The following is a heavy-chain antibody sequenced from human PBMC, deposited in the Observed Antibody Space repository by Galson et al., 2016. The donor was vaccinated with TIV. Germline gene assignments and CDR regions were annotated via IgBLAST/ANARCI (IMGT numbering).Heavy chain of an antibody. Sequence: CAISGDSVSSNSAAWNWIRQSPSRGLEWLGRTYYRSEWNSDYAVSVRSRIVIKADRSKNQFFLQLNSVTPEDTAVYFCVREFGFRSGGYYYWPFYFDYWGQGALVIVSS. D-gene: IGHD3-22*01. CDR3: VREFGFRSGGYYYWPFYFDY. V-gene: IGHV6-1*01. CDR2: TYYRSEWNS. CDR1: GDSVSSNSAA. J-gene: IGHJ4*02.